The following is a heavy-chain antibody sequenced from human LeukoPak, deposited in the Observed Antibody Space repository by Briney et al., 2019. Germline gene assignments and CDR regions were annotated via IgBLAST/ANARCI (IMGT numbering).Heavy chain of an antibody. CDR2: IRYDGSNK. J-gene: IGHJ6*03. V-gene: IGHV3-30*02. CDR3: AKNYDYGDLVVPYYYYYYMDV. D-gene: IGHD4-17*01. Sequence: GGSLRLSCAASGFTFSSYGMHWVRQAPGKGLEWVAFIRYDGSNKYYADSVKGRFTISRDNSKNTLYLQMNSLRAEDTAVYYCAKNYDYGDLVVPYYYYYYMDVWGKGTTVTISS. CDR1: GFTFSSYG.